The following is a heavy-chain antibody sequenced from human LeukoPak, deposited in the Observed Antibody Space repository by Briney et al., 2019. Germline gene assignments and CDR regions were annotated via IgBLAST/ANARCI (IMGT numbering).Heavy chain of an antibody. CDR3: AREGRERYFDWLFRSDAFDI. CDR1: GYTFTSYG. Sequence: EASVKVSCKASGYTFTSYGISWVRQAPGQGLEWMGRISAYNGNTNYAQKLQGRVTMTTDTSTSTAYMELRSLRSDDTAVYYCAREGRERYFDWLFRSDAFDIWGQGTMVTVSS. J-gene: IGHJ3*02. V-gene: IGHV1-18*01. D-gene: IGHD3-9*01. CDR2: ISAYNGNT.